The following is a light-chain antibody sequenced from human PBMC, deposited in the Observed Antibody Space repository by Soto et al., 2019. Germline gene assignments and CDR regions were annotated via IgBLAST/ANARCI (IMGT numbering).Light chain of an antibody. CDR1: QSLVHSNGIIY. Sequence: VLTQSPLSLPVALGQPASISCRSTQSLVHSNGIIYLSWFQQRPGQSPRRLIYELSKRDSGVPDRFRGSGSGTDFTLKISRVEADDVAVYYCMQVLSLRTFGQGTKVEIK. J-gene: IGKJ1*01. CDR2: ELS. CDR3: MQVLSLRT. V-gene: IGKV2-30*02.